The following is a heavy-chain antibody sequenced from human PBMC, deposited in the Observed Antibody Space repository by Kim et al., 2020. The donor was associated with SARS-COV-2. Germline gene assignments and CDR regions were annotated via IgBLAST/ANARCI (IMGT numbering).Heavy chain of an antibody. J-gene: IGHJ4*02. Sequence: PTLQRRVTISGDQAKNQFSLKLSSVTAADTAVYYCARETIFGVVIVFDYWGQGTLVTVSS. V-gene: IGHV4-4*02. CDR3: ARETIFGVVIVFDY. D-gene: IGHD3-3*01.